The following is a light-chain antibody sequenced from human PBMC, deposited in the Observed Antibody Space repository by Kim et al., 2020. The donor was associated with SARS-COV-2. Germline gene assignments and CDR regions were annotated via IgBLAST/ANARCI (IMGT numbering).Light chain of an antibody. CDR2: YTS. J-gene: IGKJ5*01. CDR1: QSVGSN. Sequence: PGERATLCCTASQSVGSNLTWYQRKPGQAPRLLIYYTSTRATGVPDRFSGSGSGTDFTLTISRLEPEDFAVYYCQQYGSSPPPITFGQGTRLEIK. V-gene: IGKV3-20*01. CDR3: QQYGSSPPPIT.